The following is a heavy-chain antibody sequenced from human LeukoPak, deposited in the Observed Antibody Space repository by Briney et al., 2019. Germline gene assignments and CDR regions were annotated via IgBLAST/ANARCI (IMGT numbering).Heavy chain of an antibody. D-gene: IGHD1-26*01. CDR1: GGSISGNY. J-gene: IGHJ5*02. V-gene: IGHV4-4*09. Sequence: KSSETLSLTCTVSGGSISGNYWSWIRQPPGQGLEWIAYIHSSGYTNCNPSLKSRVTISVDTSNNQFSLKVTSVTAADTAMYYCTKRQGPTSGSYDYFDPWGQGALVTVSS. CDR3: TKRQGPTSGSYDYFDP. CDR2: IHSSGYT.